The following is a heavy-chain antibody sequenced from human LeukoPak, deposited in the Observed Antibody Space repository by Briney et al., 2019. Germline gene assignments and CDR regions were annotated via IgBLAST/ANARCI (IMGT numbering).Heavy chain of an antibody. D-gene: IGHD2-8*01. Sequence: PGGSLRLSCAASGFTFSTYWMYWVRQAPGKGLVWISRINTDGSSTTYADSVKGRFTISRDNAKNTLYLQMNSLRAEDTAVYYCARGSTNGVCFGDYWGQGTLVTVSS. CDR3: ARGSTNGVCFGDY. V-gene: IGHV3-74*01. CDR2: INTDGSST. CDR1: GFTFSTYW. J-gene: IGHJ4*02.